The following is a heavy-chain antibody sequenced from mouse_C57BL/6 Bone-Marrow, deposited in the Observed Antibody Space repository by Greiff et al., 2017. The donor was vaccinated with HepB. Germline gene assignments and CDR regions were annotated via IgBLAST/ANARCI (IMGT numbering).Heavy chain of an antibody. CDR2: IDPENGDT. CDR1: GFNIKDDY. J-gene: IGHJ1*03. Sequence: VQLQQSGAELVRPGASVKLSCTASGFNIKDDYMHWVKQRPEQGLEWIGWIDPENGDTEYASKFQGKATITADTSSNTAYLQLSSLTSEDSAVYYWAREGAYGNFYWYFDVWGTGTTVTVSS. CDR3: AREGAYGNFYWYFDV. V-gene: IGHV14-4*01. D-gene: IGHD2-1*01.